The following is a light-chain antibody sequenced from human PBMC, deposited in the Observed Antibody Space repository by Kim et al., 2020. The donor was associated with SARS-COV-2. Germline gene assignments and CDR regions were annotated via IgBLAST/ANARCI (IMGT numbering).Light chain of an antibody. Sequence: DIQMTQSPSSLSASVGDRVTITCRASQSIASYLNWYQQKPGKAPEFLINAASSLQSGVPSRFSGSGSGTDFTLTINSLQPGDFATYYCQQSYGTPYTFGQGTKLEIK. V-gene: IGKV1-39*01. CDR3: QQSYGTPYT. J-gene: IGKJ2*01. CDR2: AAS. CDR1: QSIASY.